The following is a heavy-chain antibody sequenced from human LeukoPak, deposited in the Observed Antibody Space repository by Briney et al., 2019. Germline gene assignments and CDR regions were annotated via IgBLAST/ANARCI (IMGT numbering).Heavy chain of an antibody. D-gene: IGHD3-22*01. Sequence: GGSLRLSCAASGFTFSSYAMSWVRQAPGKGLEWVSAISGSGGSTYYADSVKGRFTISRDNSKNTLYLQMNSLRAEDTAVYYCAKDVGSYYYDSSGHYVIDYWGQGTLVTVSS. J-gene: IGHJ4*02. CDR3: AKDVGSYYYDSSGHYVIDY. CDR1: GFTFSSYA. V-gene: IGHV3-23*01. CDR2: ISGSGGST.